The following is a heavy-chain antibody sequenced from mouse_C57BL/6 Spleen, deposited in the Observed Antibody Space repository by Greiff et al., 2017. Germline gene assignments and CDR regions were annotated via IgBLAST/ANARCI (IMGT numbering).Heavy chain of an antibody. CDR3: ARLRGNYFDY. CDR2: INPYNGGT. J-gene: IGHJ2*01. CDR1: GYTFTDYY. V-gene: IGHV1-19*01. Sequence: EVQLQESGPVLVKPGASVKMSCKASGYTFTDYYMNWVKQSHGKSLEWIGVINPYNGGTSYNQKFKGKATLTVDKSSSTAYMELNSLTSEDSAVYYCARLRGNYFDYWGQGTTLTVSS.